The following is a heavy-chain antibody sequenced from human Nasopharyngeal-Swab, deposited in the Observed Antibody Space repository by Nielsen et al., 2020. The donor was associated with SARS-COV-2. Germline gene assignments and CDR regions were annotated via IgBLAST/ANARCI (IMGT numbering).Heavy chain of an antibody. CDR2: IYYSGST. V-gene: IGHV4-39*01. D-gene: IGHD6-19*01. Sequence: RGHRLWWIGSIYYSGSTYYNPSLKSRVTISVDTSKNQFSLKLSSVTAADTAVYYCARHGPRIAVAGQYYFDYWGQGTLVTVSS. J-gene: IGHJ4*02. CDR3: ARHGPRIAVAGQYYFDY.